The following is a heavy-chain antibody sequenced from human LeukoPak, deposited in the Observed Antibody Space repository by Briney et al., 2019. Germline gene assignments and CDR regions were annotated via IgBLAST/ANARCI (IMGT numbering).Heavy chain of an antibody. CDR3: AKDYYGSGSYAY. Sequence: PGGSLGLSCAASGFTFSSYGMHWVRQAPGKGLEWVAVISYDGSNKYYADSVKGRFTISRDNSKNTLYLQMNSLRAEDTAVYYCAKDYYGSGSYAYWGQGTLVTVSS. D-gene: IGHD3-10*01. J-gene: IGHJ4*02. CDR2: ISYDGSNK. CDR1: GFTFSSYG. V-gene: IGHV3-30*18.